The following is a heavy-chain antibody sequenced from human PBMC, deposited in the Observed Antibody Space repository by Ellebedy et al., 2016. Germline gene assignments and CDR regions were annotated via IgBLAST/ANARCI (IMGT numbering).Heavy chain of an antibody. V-gene: IGHV5-51*01. CDR2: IYPGDSDT. CDR1: GYSFTSYW. J-gene: IGHJ6*02. Sequence: GESLKISXKGSGYSFTSYWIGWVRQMPGKGLEWMGIIYPGDSDTRYSTPFQGQVTISADKSISTAYLQWSRLKASDTAMYYCARTNYYDSSGYYYYYYGMDVWGQGTTVTVSS. D-gene: IGHD3-22*01. CDR3: ARTNYYDSSGYYYYYYGMDV.